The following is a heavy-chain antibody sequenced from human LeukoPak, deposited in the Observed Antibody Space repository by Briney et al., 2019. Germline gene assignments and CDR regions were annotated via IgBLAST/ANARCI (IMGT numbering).Heavy chain of an antibody. CDR1: GGSISSYY. Sequence: SETLSLTCTVSGGSISSYYWSWIRQSPGRGLEYIGHIYYNGRTGYNPSLKSRVTISVDTSRNQFSLRLNSVTAADTAVYFCARWYCNRGTCYYLDYWGQGTLVTVSS. CDR2: IYYNGRT. V-gene: IGHV4-59*01. CDR3: ARWYCNRGTCYYLDY. J-gene: IGHJ4*02. D-gene: IGHD2/OR15-2a*01.